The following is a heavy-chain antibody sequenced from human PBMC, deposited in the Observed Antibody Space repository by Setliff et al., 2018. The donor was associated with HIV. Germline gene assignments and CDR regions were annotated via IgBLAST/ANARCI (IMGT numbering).Heavy chain of an antibody. CDR3: ARWRHSSTWYMGFDP. J-gene: IGHJ5*02. D-gene: IGHD6-13*01. Sequence: SETLSLTCNVSGGSIISGSYYWSWVRQPAGKGLEWIGRIYTSGGVTYNPSLESRVTISVDTSKNQFSLKLTSVTAADTAVYYCARWRHSSTWYMGFDPWGRGILVTVSS. V-gene: IGHV4-61*02. CDR1: GGSIISGSYY. CDR2: IYTSGGV.